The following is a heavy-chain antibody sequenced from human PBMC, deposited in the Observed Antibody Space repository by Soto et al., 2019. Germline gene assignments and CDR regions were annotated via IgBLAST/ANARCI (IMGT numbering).Heavy chain of an antibody. CDR3: ARSGGRESRSMYYYNGMDV. CDR2: ISISGTT. CDR1: GGSVSSYY. J-gene: IGHJ6*02. D-gene: IGHD6-6*01. Sequence: SETLSLTCTVSGGSVSSYYWSWIRQPAGKGLEWIGRISISGTTTYNPSLKSRVTMSVDTSKNQFSLKLSSVTAADTAIYYCARSGGRESRSMYYYNGMDVWGQGTTVTVSS. V-gene: IGHV4-4*07.